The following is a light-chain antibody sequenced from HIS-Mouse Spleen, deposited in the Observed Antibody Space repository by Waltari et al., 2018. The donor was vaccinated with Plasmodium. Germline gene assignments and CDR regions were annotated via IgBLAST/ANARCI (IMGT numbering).Light chain of an antibody. Sequence: QSALTQPPSASGSPGQSVTISCTGTSSDVGGYNYVSWYQPHPGKAPKIMIYEVSKRHSGVPDRFSGSKSGKTASLTVSGLQAEDEADYYCSSYAGSNNLVFGGGTKLTVL. CDR1: SSDVGGYNY. V-gene: IGLV2-8*01. J-gene: IGLJ2*01. CDR3: SSYAGSNNLV. CDR2: EVS.